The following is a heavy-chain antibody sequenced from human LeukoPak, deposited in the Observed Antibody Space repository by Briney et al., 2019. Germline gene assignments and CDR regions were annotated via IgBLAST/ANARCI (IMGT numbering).Heavy chain of an antibody. D-gene: IGHD3-16*01. CDR2: IKDDGSEN. CDR1: TFTFSSYW. Sequence: GGSLRLSCAASTFTFSSYWMSWVRQAPGKGREWVATIKDDGSENYYVDSVSGRFTISRDNAKNSLYLQMNSLRAEDTAVYCCARRGTYQNWFDPWGQGTLVTVSS. J-gene: IGHJ5*02. CDR3: ARRGTYQNWFDP. V-gene: IGHV3-7*01.